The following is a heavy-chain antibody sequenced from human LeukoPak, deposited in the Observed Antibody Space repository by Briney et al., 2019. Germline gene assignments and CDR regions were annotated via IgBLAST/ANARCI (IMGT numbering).Heavy chain of an antibody. V-gene: IGHV4-39*01. CDR1: GGSVNSGNHY. Sequence: PSETLSLTCTVAGGSVNSGNHYWGWIRQPPGKGLEWIGSIYHNGINYYNPSVASRVTISVDTSKNQFSLNLTAVTAADSAVYFCARAPWSGSYYGYWGQGTLVTVSS. D-gene: IGHD1-26*01. CDR3: ARAPWSGSYYGY. J-gene: IGHJ4*02. CDR2: IYHNGIN.